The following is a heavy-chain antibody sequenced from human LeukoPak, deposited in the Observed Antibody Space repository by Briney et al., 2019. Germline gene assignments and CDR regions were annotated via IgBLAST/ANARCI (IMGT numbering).Heavy chain of an antibody. CDR1: GFTFSSYA. V-gene: IGHV3-23*01. Sequence: GGSLRLSCAASGFTFSSYAMSWVRQAPEKGLEWVSVISGSGGSTYYADSVKGRFTISRDNSKNTLYLQMNSLRAEDTAVYYCAKDHDGTAGEILFDYWGQGTLVTVSS. J-gene: IGHJ4*02. D-gene: IGHD1-26*01. CDR2: ISGSGGST. CDR3: AKDHDGTAGEILFDY.